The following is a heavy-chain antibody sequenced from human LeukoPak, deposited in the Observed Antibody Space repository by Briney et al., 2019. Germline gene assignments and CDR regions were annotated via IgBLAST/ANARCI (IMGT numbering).Heavy chain of an antibody. Sequence: GGSLRLSCAASGFTFSDYYMTWIRQAPGKGLEWVSYISSGGSTIYYADSVKGRFTISRDNAKNSLYLQMNSLRAEDTAVYYCARDRYSGSYPLDYWGQGTLVTVSS. V-gene: IGHV3-11*01. CDR3: ARDRYSGSYPLDY. CDR2: ISSGGSTI. J-gene: IGHJ4*02. D-gene: IGHD1-26*01. CDR1: GFTFSDYY.